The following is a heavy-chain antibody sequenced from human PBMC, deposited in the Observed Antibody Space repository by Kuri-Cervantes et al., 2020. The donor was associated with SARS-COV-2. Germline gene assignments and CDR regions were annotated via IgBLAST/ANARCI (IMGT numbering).Heavy chain of an antibody. J-gene: IGHJ4*02. V-gene: IGHV3-21*01. CDR3: ARELGGGSV. Sequence: GESLKISCAASGFTFSSYSMNWVRQAPGKGLEWVSSISSSSSYIYYADSVKGRFTISRDNAKNSLYLQMNSLRAEDTAVYYCARELGGGSVGGQGTLVTVSS. D-gene: IGHD2-15*01. CDR2: ISSSSSYI. CDR1: GFTFSSYS.